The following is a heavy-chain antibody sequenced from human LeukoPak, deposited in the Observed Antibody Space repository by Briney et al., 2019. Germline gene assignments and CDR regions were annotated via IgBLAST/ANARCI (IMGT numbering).Heavy chain of an antibody. CDR2: ISGSGGST. D-gene: IGHD3-10*01. J-gene: IGHJ4*02. Sequence: GGTLRLSCAASGFTFSNYGMSWVRQAPGKGLEWVSAISGSGGSTYYADSVKGRFTISRDNSKNTLYLQMNSLRAEDTAVYYCLPYGPSLGYWGQGTLVTVSS. CDR3: LPYGPSLGY. V-gene: IGHV3-23*01. CDR1: GFTFSNYG.